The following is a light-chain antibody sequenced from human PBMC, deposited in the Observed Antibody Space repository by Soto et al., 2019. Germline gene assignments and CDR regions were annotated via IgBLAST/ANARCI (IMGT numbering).Light chain of an antibody. V-gene: IGLV1-44*01. CDR3: ASWDDNMNGPLL. J-gene: IGLJ2*01. CDR1: SSNIGRNS. Sequence: QSVLTKPPSASGTPGQRVTISCSGGSSNIGRNSVSWYQQVPGTAPKLIIFNNNDRPSGIPGRCSGSKSGASASLAIVGLQSDDEADDFCASWDDNMNGPLLFGGGTKLTVL. CDR2: NNN.